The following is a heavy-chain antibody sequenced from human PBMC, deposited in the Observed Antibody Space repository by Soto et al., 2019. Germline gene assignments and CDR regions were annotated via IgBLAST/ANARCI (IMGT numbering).Heavy chain of an antibody. Sequence: GESLKISCKGSGYSFPSYWIGWVRQMPGKGLEWMGIIYPGDSDTRYSPSFQGQVTISADKSISTAYLQWSSLKASDTAMYYCARVVAVAGTHIDSWGQGTLVTISA. D-gene: IGHD6-19*01. CDR2: IYPGDSDT. V-gene: IGHV5-51*01. J-gene: IGHJ4*02. CDR3: ARVVAVAGTHIDS. CDR1: GYSFPSYW.